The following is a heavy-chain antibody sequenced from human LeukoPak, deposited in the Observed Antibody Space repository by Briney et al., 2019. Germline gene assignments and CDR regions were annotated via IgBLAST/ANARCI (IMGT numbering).Heavy chain of an antibody. D-gene: IGHD5-18*01. Sequence: ASVKVSCKASGYTFTSYYMHWVRQAPGQGLEWMGIINPSGGSTSYAQKFQGRVTMTRDTSTSTVYMELSSLRSDDTAVYYCARDSKGRSRGYSLKWWWFDPWGQGTLVTVSS. V-gene: IGHV1-46*01. CDR3: ARDSKGRSRGYSLKWWWFDP. J-gene: IGHJ5*02. CDR2: INPSGGST. CDR1: GYTFTSYY.